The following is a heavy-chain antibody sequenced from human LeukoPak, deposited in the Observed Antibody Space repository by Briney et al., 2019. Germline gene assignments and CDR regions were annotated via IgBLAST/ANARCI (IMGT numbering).Heavy chain of an antibody. CDR2: ISSSGSTI. CDR3: ARSAYYYDSSGYSSLPDY. J-gene: IGHJ4*02. Sequence: GSLRLSCAASGFTFSDYYMSWIRQAPGKGLEWVSYISSSGSTIYYADSVKGRFTISRDNAKNSLYLQMNSLRAEDTAVYYCARSAYYYDSSGYSSLPDYWGQGTLVTVSS. CDR1: GFTFSDYY. V-gene: IGHV3-11*01. D-gene: IGHD3-22*01.